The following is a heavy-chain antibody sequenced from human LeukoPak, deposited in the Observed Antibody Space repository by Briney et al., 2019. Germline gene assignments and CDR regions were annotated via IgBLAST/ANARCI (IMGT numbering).Heavy chain of an antibody. CDR1: ALSLNAYN. J-gene: IGHJ4*02. CDR2: ISYTGTYI. Sequence: PGGSLRLSFAASALSLNAYNMNWVRQAPGKGLEWVSSISYTGTYIYYADSVKGRFTISRDNAQNSLYLQMNSLRAEDTAIYYCVRDRGTYRPIDYWGQGTLVTVSS. CDR3: VRDRGTYRPIDY. V-gene: IGHV3-21*04. D-gene: IGHD1-26*01.